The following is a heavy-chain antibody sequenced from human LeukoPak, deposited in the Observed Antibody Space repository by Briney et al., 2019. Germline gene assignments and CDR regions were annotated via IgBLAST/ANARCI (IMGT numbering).Heavy chain of an antibody. D-gene: IGHD3-9*01. J-gene: IGHJ4*02. Sequence: GGSLRLSCAASGFTFSSYAMHWVRQAPGKGLEWVAVISYDGSNKYYADSVKGRFTISSDNSKNTLYLQMNGLRAEDTAVYYCARDYDILTGYFRGGFDYWGQGTLVTVSS. CDR1: GFTFSSYA. CDR2: ISYDGSNK. CDR3: ARDYDILTGYFRGGFDY. V-gene: IGHV3-30-3*01.